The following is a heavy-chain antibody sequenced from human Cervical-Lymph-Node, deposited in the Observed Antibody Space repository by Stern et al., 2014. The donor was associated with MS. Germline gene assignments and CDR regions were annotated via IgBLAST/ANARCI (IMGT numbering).Heavy chain of an antibody. CDR1: GFTFTSSA. CDR3: AAGARRFLEWLLASVYYGMDV. CDR2: IVVGSGNT. V-gene: IGHV1-58*01. J-gene: IGHJ6*02. D-gene: IGHD3-3*01. Sequence: QMQLVQSGPEVKKPGTSVKVSCKASGFTFTSSAVQWVRQARGQRLEWIGWIVVGSGNTNYAQKFQERVTITRDMSTSTAYMELSSLRSEDTAVYYCAAGARRFLEWLLASVYYGMDVWGQGTTVTVSS.